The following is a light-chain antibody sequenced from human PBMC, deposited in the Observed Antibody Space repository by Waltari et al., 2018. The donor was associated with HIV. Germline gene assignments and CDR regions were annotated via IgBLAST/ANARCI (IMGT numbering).Light chain of an antibody. CDR1: GGHSSYA. J-gene: IGLJ3*02. CDR2: LNSDGSH. V-gene: IGLV4-69*01. CDR3: QTWDTGPWV. Sequence: QLILTQSPSASASLGASVRLTCTLSGGHSSYALAGHQLQPEKGPRYLMKLNSDGSHTKGDGIPDRFSGSSSGTERFLTISSLQSDDEADYYCQTWDTGPWVFGGGTKLTVL.